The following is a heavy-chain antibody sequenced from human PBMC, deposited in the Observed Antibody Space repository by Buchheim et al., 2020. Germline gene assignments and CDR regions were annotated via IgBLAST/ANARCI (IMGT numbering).Heavy chain of an antibody. D-gene: IGHD6-13*01. J-gene: IGHJ6*02. Sequence: EVQLVESGGGLVQPGGSLRLSCAASGFTFSSYSMNWVRQAPGKGLEWVSYISSSSSTIYYADSVKGRFTISRDNAKNSLYLQMNSLGAEDTAVYYCARDAYSSSWNLHYYGMDVWGQGTT. CDR2: ISSSSSTI. V-gene: IGHV3-48*01. CDR1: GFTFSSYS. CDR3: ARDAYSSSWNLHYYGMDV.